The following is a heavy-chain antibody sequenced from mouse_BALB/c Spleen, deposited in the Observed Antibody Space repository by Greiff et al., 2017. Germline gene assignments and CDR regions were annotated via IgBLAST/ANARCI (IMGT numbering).Heavy chain of an antibody. CDR3: ARGRGVMDY. CDR1: GYSITSGYY. J-gene: IGHJ4*01. V-gene: IGHV3-6*02. CDR2: ISYDGSN. Sequence: EVQLQESGPGLVKPSQSLSLTCSVTGYSITSGYYWNWIRQFPGNKLEWMGYISYDGSNNYNPSLKNRISITRDTSKNQFFLKLNSVTTEDTATYYCARGRGVMDYWGQGTSVTVSS.